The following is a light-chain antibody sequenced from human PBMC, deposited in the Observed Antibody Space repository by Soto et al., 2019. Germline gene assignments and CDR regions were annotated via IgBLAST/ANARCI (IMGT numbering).Light chain of an antibody. CDR2: DAS. J-gene: IGKJ1*01. CDR1: QSIGSW. V-gene: IGKV1-5*01. CDR3: QQCDSLSPWT. Sequence: DIQMTQSPSTLSASVGDRVTITCRASQSIGSWLAWYQQKPGKAPKLLIYDASRLESGVPSRFSGSGSGTDVTLTISSRQPGDFATYYCQQCDSLSPWTFGQGTKVEIK.